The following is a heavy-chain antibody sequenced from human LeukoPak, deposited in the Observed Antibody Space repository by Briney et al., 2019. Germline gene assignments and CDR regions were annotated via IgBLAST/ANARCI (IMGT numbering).Heavy chain of an antibody. J-gene: IGHJ5*01. CDR2: ISGGGGST. CDR3: ARGTTSYDS. Sequence: GGSLRLSCAASGFTFSSYGMHWVRQAPGKGLEWVSVISGGGGSTYYSDSVKGRLTIPRDNSKNTLYLQMSSLRVEDTAAYYCARGTTSYDSWGQGTLVTVSS. D-gene: IGHD1/OR15-1a*01. V-gene: IGHV3-23*01. CDR1: GFTFSSYG.